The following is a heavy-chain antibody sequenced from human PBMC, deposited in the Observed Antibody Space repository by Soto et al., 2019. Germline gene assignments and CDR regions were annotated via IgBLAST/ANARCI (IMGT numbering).Heavy chain of an antibody. V-gene: IGHV4-39*07. J-gene: IGHJ4*02. CDR2: IYYSGST. D-gene: IGHD6-19*01. CDR1: GGSITSSSYY. CDR3: ARKSSGWYVYYFDY. Sequence: SETLSLTCTVSGGSITSSSYYWGWIRQPPGKGLEWIGNIYYSGSTYYNPSLKSRVTISVDTSKNQFSLKLSSVTAADTAVYYCARKSSGWYVYYFDYWGQGTLVTVSS.